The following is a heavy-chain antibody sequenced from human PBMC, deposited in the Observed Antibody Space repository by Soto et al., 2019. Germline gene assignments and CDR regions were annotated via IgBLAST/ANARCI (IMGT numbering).Heavy chain of an antibody. J-gene: IGHJ4*02. Sequence: GESLKISCAASGFTFSSYAMSWVRQAPGKGLEWVSAISGSGGSTYYADSVKGRFTISRDNSKNTLYLQMNSLRAEDTAVYYCAKDPGDVLMVYAISYFDYWGQGTLVTVSS. CDR1: GFTFSSYA. CDR3: AKDPGDVLMVYAISYFDY. D-gene: IGHD2-8*01. V-gene: IGHV3-23*01. CDR2: ISGSGGST.